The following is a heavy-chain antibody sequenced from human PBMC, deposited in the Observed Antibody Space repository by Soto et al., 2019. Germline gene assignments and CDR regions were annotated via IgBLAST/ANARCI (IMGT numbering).Heavy chain of an antibody. Sequence: QVQLVQSGAEVKKPGASVKVSCKASGYTFTSYDINWVRQATGQGLEWMGWMNPNSGNTGYAQKFQGRVTMIRNTSFSTDYMELRSLRSEETAVYYCARGITIFGVVPGWGQGTLVTVSS. CDR2: MNPNSGNT. CDR3: ARGITIFGVVPG. J-gene: IGHJ4*02. CDR1: GYTFTSYD. V-gene: IGHV1-8*01. D-gene: IGHD3-3*01.